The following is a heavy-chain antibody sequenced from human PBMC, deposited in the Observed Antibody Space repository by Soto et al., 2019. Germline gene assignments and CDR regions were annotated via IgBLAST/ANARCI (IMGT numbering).Heavy chain of an antibody. J-gene: IGHJ4*02. CDR3: ARLVYDTRLNYMYFDF. D-gene: IGHD3-10*01. V-gene: IGHV4-4*02. CDR2: IFHDGTA. CDR1: SVSISSGNW. Sequence: SETLSLTCAVSSVSISSGNWWTWVRQTPQRGLEYIGEIFHDGTANYYPSFERRVAISVDTSKNQFSLKLTSVTAADTAIYFCARLVYDTRLNYMYFDFWGQGALVTVSS.